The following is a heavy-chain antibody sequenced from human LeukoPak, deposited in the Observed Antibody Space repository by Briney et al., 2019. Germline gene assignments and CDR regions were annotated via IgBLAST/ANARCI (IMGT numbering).Heavy chain of an antibody. CDR3: ARVGVVVPAAWFDP. CDR2: ISANNGNT. Sequence: ASVTVSCKASGYSFGMFGTSWVRQAPGQGLEWMGWISANNGNTNYAQNLQGRVTMTTDTSTSTAYMELRSLRSDDTAVYYCARVGVVVPAAWFDPWGQGTLVTVSS. V-gene: IGHV1-18*01. CDR1: GYSFGMFG. J-gene: IGHJ5*02. D-gene: IGHD2-2*01.